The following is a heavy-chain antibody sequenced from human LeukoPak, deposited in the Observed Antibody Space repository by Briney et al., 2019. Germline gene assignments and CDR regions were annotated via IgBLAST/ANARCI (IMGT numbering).Heavy chain of an antibody. V-gene: IGHV3-74*03. CDR3: TSDSSGYSDF. J-gene: IGHJ4*02. CDR1: GFTFSSYW. D-gene: IGHD3-22*01. Sequence: PGGSLRLSCAASGFTFSSYWMHWVRQAPGKGLVWVSRINSDGTSTTYADSVKGRFTISRDNAKKTLYLQMNSLRAEDTAVYYCTSDSSGYSDFWGQGTLVTVSS. CDR2: INSDGTST.